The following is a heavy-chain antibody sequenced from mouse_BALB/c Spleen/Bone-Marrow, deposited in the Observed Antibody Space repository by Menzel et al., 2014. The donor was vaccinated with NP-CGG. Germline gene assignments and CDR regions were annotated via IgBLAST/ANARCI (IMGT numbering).Heavy chain of an antibody. CDR2: TDPANGNT. CDR1: GFNIKDTY. D-gene: IGHD1-1*01. CDR3: AMYYYGSSLFAY. V-gene: IGHV14-3*02. Sequence: VQLQQSGAELVKPGASVKLSCTASGFNIKDTYMHWVKQRPEQGLEWIGRTDPANGNTKYDPKFQGKATITADTSSNTAYLQHSSLTSEDTAVYYWAMYYYGSSLFAYWGQGTLVTVSA. J-gene: IGHJ3*01.